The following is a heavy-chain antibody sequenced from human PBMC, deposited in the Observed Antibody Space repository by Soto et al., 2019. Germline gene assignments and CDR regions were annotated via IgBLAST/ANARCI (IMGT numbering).Heavy chain of an antibody. Sequence: PSETLSLTCAVSGGSISSHYWSWIRQPPGKGLEWIGYIYYSGTTSYNPSLNSRVTMSVDTSKNQFSLKVNSVTAADTAVYYCARESYYGSGATVVAYWGQGTLVTVSS. D-gene: IGHD3-10*01. CDR2: IYYSGTT. CDR3: ARESYYGSGATVVAY. V-gene: IGHV4-59*11. CDR1: GGSISSHY. J-gene: IGHJ4*02.